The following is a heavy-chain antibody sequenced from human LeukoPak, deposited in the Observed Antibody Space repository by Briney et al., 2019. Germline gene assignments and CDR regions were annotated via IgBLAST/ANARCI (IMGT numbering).Heavy chain of an antibody. CDR3: ARGLRFHIGSGNWFDL. D-gene: IGHD3-10*01. Sequence: PSETLSLTCAVSGGTFRGFFWSWIRQPPGKGPAWIGEIDHSGSTNYDPSLESRVTLSVDTSKNQVSLTLNSATAADTAVYYCARGLRFHIGSGNWFDLWGQGTLVTVSS. V-gene: IGHV4-34*01. J-gene: IGHJ5*02. CDR1: GGTFRGFF. CDR2: IDHSGST.